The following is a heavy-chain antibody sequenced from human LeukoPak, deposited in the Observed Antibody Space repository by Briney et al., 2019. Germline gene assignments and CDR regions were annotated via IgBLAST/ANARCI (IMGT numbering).Heavy chain of an antibody. D-gene: IGHD5-18*01. V-gene: IGHV3-53*01. J-gene: IGHJ4*02. CDR1: GFTVSSNY. Sequence: GGSLRLSCAASGFTVSSNYMSWVRQAPGKGLEWVSIIYSGGSTYYADSVKGRFTISRDNSKNTLYLQMNGLRAEDTAVYYCARVYDTPMVIDYWGQGILVTVSS. CDR3: ARVYDTPMVIDY. CDR2: IYSGGST.